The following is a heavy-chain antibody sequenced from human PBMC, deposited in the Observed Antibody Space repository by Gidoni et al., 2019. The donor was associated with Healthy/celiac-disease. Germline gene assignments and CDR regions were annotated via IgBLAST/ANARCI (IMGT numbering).Heavy chain of an antibody. J-gene: IGHJ6*02. CDR2: IYYSGSN. V-gene: IGHV4-59*01. D-gene: IGHD6-19*01. CDR1: GGSISSYY. CDR3: AKNVYSSGWYVGFYGMDV. Sequence: QVQLQESGPGLVKPSETLSLTCTVSGGSISSYYWSWIRQPPGKGLEWIGYIYYSGSNNYNPSLKSRVTISVDTSKNQFSLKLSSVTAADTAVYYCAKNVYSSGWYVGFYGMDVWGQGTTVTVSS.